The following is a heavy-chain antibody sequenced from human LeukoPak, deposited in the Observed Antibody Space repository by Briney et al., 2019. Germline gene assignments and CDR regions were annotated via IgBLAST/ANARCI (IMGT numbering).Heavy chain of an antibody. CDR1: GYTLTELS. J-gene: IGHJ4*02. D-gene: IGHD3-22*01. V-gene: IGHV1-24*01. CDR2: FDPEDGET. Sequence: EASVKVSCKVPGYTLTELSMHWVRQAPGKGLEWMGGFDPEDGETIYAQKFQGRVTMTEDTSTDTAYMELSSLRSEDTAVYYCATSNYDSSGYYSPHFDYWGQGTLVTVSS. CDR3: ATSNYDSSGYYSPHFDY.